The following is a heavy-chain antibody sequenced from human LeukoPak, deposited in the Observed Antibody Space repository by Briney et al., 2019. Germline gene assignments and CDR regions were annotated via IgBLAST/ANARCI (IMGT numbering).Heavy chain of an antibody. J-gene: IGHJ4*02. V-gene: IGHV3-53*01. CDR2: IYNDGNT. D-gene: IGHD3/OR15-3a*01. Sequence: GGSLRLSCVASGFTVSSNYMNWARQAPGKGLEWVSVIYNDGNTYYADSVKGRFTISRDNSKNTLYLQMNSLRAEDTAVYYCARDGALGLWGQGTLVTVSS. CDR1: GFTVSSNY. CDR3: ARDGALGL.